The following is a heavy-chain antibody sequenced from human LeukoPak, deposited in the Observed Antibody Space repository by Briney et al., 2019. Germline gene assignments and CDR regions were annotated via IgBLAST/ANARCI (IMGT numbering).Heavy chain of an antibody. D-gene: IGHD3-22*01. Sequence: SETLSLTCTVSGGSISSGDYCWSGVRQAPGKGLEWIVYIYYRGSTYYNPSLKSRVTISVDTSNHQFSLTLSSVTAADTAVYYCARESDYYDSSGYYLNWGQGTLVTVSS. V-gene: IGHV4-30-4*01. CDR2: IYYRGST. CDR3: ARESDYYDSSGYYLN. CDR1: GGSISSGDYC. J-gene: IGHJ4*02.